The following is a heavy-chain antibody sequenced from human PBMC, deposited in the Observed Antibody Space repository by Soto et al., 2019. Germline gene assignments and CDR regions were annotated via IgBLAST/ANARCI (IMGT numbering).Heavy chain of an antibody. CDR2: IYYSGST. CDR3: ARGRLRLNWFDP. Sequence: SETLSLTCTVSGGSISSYDWSWIRQPPGKGLEWIGYIYYSGSTNYNPSLKSRVTISVDTSKNQFSLKLSSVTAADTAVYYCARGRLRLNWFDPWGQGTLVTAPQ. V-gene: IGHV4-59*01. J-gene: IGHJ5*02. D-gene: IGHD5-12*01. CDR1: GGSISSYD.